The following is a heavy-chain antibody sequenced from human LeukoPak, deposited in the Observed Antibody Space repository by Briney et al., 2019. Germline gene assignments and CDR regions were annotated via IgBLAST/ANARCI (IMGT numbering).Heavy chain of an antibody. CDR2: ISYDGSNK. CDR1: GFTFSSYA. J-gene: IGHJ4*02. Sequence: GGSLRLSCAASGFTFSSYAMHWVRQAPGKGLEWVAVISYDGSNKYYADSVKGRFTISRDNSKNTLYLQMNSLRAEDTAVYYCARGPRNYDFWSGLDYWGQGTLVTVSS. D-gene: IGHD3-3*01. CDR3: ARGPRNYDFWSGLDY. V-gene: IGHV3-30-3*01.